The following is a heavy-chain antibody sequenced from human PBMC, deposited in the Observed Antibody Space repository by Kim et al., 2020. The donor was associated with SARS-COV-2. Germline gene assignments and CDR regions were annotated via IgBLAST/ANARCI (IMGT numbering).Heavy chain of an antibody. V-gene: IGHV4-59*08. J-gene: IGHJ4*02. CDR3: ARTYYDILTGYYPYYFDY. D-gene: IGHD3-9*01. CDR1: GGSISSYY. CDR2: IYYSGST. Sequence: SETLSLTCTVSGGSISSYYWSWIRQPPGKGLEWIGYIYYSGSTNYNPSLKSRVTISVDTSKNQFSLKLSSVTAADTAVYYCARTYYDILTGYYPYYFDYWGQGTRVTVSS.